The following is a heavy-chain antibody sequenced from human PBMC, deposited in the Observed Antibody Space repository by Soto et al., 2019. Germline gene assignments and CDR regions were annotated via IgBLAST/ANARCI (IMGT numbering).Heavy chain of an antibody. CDR3: ALVIPGAEAWFHT. CDR2: ISPYTDDP. Sequence: QGQLVQSGVEAKKPGASVKVSCSASGNPFTNFGVTWVRQAPGQGLEWMGWISPYTDDPSYAQKFQVRGPMTIDTYTSTAYLDLKMLTLEDAAVDYYALVIPGAEAWFHTWGQGTLVTVSS. D-gene: IGHD2-2*01. CDR1: GNPFTNFG. J-gene: IGHJ5*02. V-gene: IGHV1-18*01.